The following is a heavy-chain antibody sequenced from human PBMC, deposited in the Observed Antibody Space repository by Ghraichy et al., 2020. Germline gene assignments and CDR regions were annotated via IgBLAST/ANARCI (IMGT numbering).Heavy chain of an antibody. CDR2: IKSKTDGGTT. J-gene: IGHJ6*02. V-gene: IGHV3-15*01. Sequence: GGSLRLSCAASGFTFSNAWMSWVRQAPGKGLEWVGRIKSKTDGGTTDYAAPVKGRFTISRDDSKNTLYLQMNSLKTEETDVYYCTTFLAAAGTLVYYYYYGMDVWGQGTTVTVSS. D-gene: IGHD6-13*01. CDR1: GFTFSNAW. CDR3: TTFLAAAGTLVYYYYYGMDV.